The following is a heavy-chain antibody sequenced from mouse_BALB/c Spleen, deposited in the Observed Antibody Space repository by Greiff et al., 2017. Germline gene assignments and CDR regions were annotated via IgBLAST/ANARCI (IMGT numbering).Heavy chain of an antibody. V-gene: IGHV5-12-2*01. Sequence: EVHLVESGGGLVQPGGSQKLSCAASGFTFSSYTMSWVRQTPEKRLEWVAYISNGGGSTYYPDTVKGRFTISRDNAKNTLYLQMSSLKSEDTAMYYCARHYYGSSPYYAMDYWGQGTSVTVSS. CDR2: ISNGGGST. CDR3: ARHYYGSSPYYAMDY. CDR1: GFTFSSYT. J-gene: IGHJ4*01. D-gene: IGHD1-1*01.